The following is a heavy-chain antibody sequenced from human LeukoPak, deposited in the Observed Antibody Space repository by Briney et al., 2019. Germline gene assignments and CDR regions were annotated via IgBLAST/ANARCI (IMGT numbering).Heavy chain of an antibody. Sequence: PSETLSLTCTVSGGSISSYYWSWIRQPPGKGLEWIWYIYYSGSTNYNPSLKSRVTISVDTSKNQFSLKLSSVTAADTAVYYCAGSPYYYDSSGYSYPPDYWGQGTLVTVSS. J-gene: IGHJ4*02. CDR1: GGSISSYY. D-gene: IGHD3-22*01. CDR2: IYYSGST. CDR3: AGSPYYYDSSGYSYPPDY. V-gene: IGHV4-59*08.